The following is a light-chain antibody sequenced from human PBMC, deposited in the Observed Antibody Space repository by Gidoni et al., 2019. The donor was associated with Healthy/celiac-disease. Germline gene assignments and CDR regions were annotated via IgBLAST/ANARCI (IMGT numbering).Light chain of an antibody. V-gene: IGKV4-1*01. Sequence: DIVMTQSPDSLAVSLGERATINCKSSQSVLYSSNNKNYLAWYQQKPGQPPNLLIYWASTRGSGVPDRFSGSGSGTDFTLTISSLQAEDVAVYYCQQHYSTPLTFGGGTKVEIK. CDR1: QSVLYSSNNKNY. CDR2: WAS. CDR3: QQHYSTPLT. J-gene: IGKJ4*01.